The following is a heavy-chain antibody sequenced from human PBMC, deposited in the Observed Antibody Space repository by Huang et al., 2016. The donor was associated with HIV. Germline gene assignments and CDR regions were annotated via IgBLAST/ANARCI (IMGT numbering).Heavy chain of an antibody. Sequence: QVRLDQWGAGLLKPSETLTLTCAVYGDSLSGFFWSWIRQSPGRDLEWIGEITQSGRTNYNPSLKSRVTIAIDTSKKQFSLKLKSVTADDTSTYYCARGRGTSWSFFDTWGQGSFVTVSS. CDR2: ITQSGRT. CDR1: GDSLSGFF. V-gene: IGHV4-34*01. J-gene: IGHJ5*02. D-gene: IGHD2-2*01. CDR3: ARGRGTSWSFFDT.